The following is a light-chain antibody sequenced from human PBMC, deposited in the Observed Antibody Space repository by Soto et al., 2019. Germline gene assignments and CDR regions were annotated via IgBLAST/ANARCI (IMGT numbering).Light chain of an antibody. CDR3: QQYNSWPET. CDR2: GAS. V-gene: IGKV3-15*01. CDR1: QSVSNN. J-gene: IGKJ1*01. Sequence: VTTESPSTLPVSLEDRAALSCRASQSVSNNLAWYQQKPGQAPRLLIYGASTRATGIPARFSGSGSGTEFTLTISSLQSEDFAVYYCQQYNSWPETFGQGTKVDIK.